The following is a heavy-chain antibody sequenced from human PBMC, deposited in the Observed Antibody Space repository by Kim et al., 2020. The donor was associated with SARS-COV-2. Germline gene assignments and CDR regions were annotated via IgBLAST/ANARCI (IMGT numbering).Heavy chain of an antibody. CDR3: ARAPPTYYSYYYGSGSYYYYGMDV. D-gene: IGHD3-10*01. CDR1: GGSISSYY. Sequence: SETLSLTCTVSGGSISSYYCSWIRQPPGKGLEWIGYIYYSGSTNYNPSLKSRVTISVDTSKNQFSLKLSSVTAADTAVYYCARAPPTYYSYYYGSGSYYYYGMDVWGQGTTATVSS. CDR2: IYYSGST. J-gene: IGHJ6*02. V-gene: IGHV4-59*13.